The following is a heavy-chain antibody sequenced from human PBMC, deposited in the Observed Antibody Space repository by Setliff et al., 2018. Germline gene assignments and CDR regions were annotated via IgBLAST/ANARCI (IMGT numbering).Heavy chain of an antibody. Sequence: NPSETLSLTCAVYGGSFSGYHWSWIRQAPGKGLEWIGSIYHSGSTYFNPSLKSRVTISVDTSKNQFSLKLNSVTAADTTVYYCARAVPRGATPDYWYFDLWGRGTLVTAPQ. CDR3: ARAVPRGATPDYWYFDL. J-gene: IGHJ2*01. D-gene: IGHD2-2*01. CDR2: IYHSGST. V-gene: IGHV4-34*01. CDR1: GGSFSGYH.